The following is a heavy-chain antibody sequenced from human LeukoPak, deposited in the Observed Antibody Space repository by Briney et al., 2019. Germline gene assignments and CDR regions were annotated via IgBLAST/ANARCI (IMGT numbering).Heavy chain of an antibody. V-gene: IGHV3-64D*09. D-gene: IGHD4-23*01. J-gene: IGHJ3*02. Sequence: GGSLRLSCSASGFTFSSYAMHRVRQPPGKGLEYVSALGTNGVSTYYADSVKGRFTISRDNSKNTLYLQMRGLRAEDTAVYYCARADYGGDSAAFDIWGQGTMVTVSS. CDR1: GFTFSSYA. CDR3: ARADYGGDSAAFDI. CDR2: LGTNGVST.